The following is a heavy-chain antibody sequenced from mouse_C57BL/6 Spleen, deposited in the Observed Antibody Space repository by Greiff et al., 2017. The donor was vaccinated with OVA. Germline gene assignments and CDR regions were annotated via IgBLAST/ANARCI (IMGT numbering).Heavy chain of an antibody. V-gene: IGHV5-9*01. J-gene: IGHJ2*01. CDR2: ISGGGGNT. Sequence: EVQLVESGGGLVKPGGSLKLSCAASGFTFSSYTMSWVRQTPEKRLEWVATISGGGGNTYYPDSVKGRFTISSDNAKNTLYLQMSSLRSEDTALYYCARHGLPNWDYFDYWGQGTTLTVSS. D-gene: IGHD4-1*01. CDR1: GFTFSSYT. CDR3: ARHGLPNWDYFDY.